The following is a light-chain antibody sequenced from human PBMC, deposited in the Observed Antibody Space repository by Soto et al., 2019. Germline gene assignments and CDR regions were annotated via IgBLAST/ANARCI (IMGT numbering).Light chain of an antibody. V-gene: IGKV3-20*01. CDR2: GAS. CDR1: QSVSSSY. J-gene: IGKJ1*01. CDR3: QQYGSSPQT. Sequence: EIVLTQSPGTLSLSPGERATLSCRASQSVSSSYFAWYQQKPGQAPRLLIFGASTRATGIPDRFSGSESRTDFTLTISRLEPEDFAVYYCQQYGSSPQTFGPGTKVEVK.